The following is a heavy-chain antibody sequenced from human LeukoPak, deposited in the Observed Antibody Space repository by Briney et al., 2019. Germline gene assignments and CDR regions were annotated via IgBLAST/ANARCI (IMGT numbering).Heavy chain of an antibody. Sequence: PGGSLRLSCAASGFTFSSYAMSWVRQAPGKGLEWVSAISGSGGSTYYADSVKGRFTISRDNSKNTLYLQMNSLRAEDTAVYYCARDVSGYYHDDYYYYGMDVWGQGTTVTVSS. CDR3: ARDVSGYYHDDYYYYGMDV. J-gene: IGHJ6*02. D-gene: IGHD3-22*01. CDR1: GFTFSSYA. V-gene: IGHV3-23*01. CDR2: ISGSGGST.